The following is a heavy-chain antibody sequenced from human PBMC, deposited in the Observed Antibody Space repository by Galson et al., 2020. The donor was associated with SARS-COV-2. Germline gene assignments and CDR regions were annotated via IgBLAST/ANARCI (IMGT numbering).Heavy chain of an antibody. CDR2: IYHSGST. CDR3: ARARYCSSTSCSNFYGMDV. V-gene: IGHV4-38-2*01. J-gene: IGHJ6*02. Sequence: PSKTLSLTCAVSGYSISSGYYWGWIRQPPGKGLEWIGSIYHSGSTYYNPSLKSRVTISVDTSKNQFSLKLTSVTAADTAVYYCARARYCSSTSCSNFYGMDVWGQGTTVTVSS. CDR1: GYSISSGYY. D-gene: IGHD2-2*01.